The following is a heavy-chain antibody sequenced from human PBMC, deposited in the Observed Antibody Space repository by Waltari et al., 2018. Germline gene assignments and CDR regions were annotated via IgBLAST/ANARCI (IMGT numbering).Heavy chain of an antibody. J-gene: IGHJ4*02. CDR1: GGSISSSSYY. Sequence: QLQLQESGPGLVKPSETLSLTCTVSGGSISSSSYYWGWIRQPPGKGLEWLGSIYYSGSTSYNPALKSRVTISVDTSKNQFSLKLSSVTAADTAVYYCARPRGEYYFDYWGQGTLVTVSS. CDR3: ARPRGEYYFDY. V-gene: IGHV4-39*01. D-gene: IGHD3-16*01. CDR2: IYYSGST.